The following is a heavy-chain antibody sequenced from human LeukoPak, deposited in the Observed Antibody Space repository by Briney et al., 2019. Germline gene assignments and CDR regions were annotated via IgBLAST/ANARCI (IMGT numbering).Heavy chain of an antibody. CDR2: ISYSGST. D-gene: IGHD5-24*01. CDR1: GVSISSYY. Sequence: PSETLSLTCTVSGVSISSYYWSWIRQPPGKGLEWIGYISYSGSTNYNPSLKSRVTISVDTSKNQFSLKLRSVTAADTAVHYCARLRAGYNTYRFDYWGQGTLVTVFS. CDR3: ARLRAGYNTYRFDY. J-gene: IGHJ4*02. V-gene: IGHV4-59*08.